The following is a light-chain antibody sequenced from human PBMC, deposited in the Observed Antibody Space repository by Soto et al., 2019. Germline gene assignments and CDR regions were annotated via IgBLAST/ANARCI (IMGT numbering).Light chain of an antibody. CDR2: YAS. CDR3: QQYNNWPVT. CDR1: QSISSD. Sequence: EKEMTQSPATMSVSPGERVALTCRASQSISSDIAWYQQKPGKAPRLLIYYASIRATGIPGRFSGSGSGTEFTLTISSLQPEDFAVYFCQQYNNWPVTFAQGTNLEI. V-gene: IGKV3-15*01. J-gene: IGKJ2*01.